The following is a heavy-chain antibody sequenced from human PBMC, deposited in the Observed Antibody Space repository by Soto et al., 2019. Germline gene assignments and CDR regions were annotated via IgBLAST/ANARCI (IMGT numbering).Heavy chain of an antibody. CDR2: INPSDDAT. V-gene: IGHV1-46*01. Sequence: ASVKVSCKASGYTFARYYMHWVRQAPGQGLEWMGIINPSDDATSYAEKFQGRLTMTKDTSTSTVYMEMSSLRSEDTAVYYCARDLTREGDYYDRSGYYLDYWGQGTLVTVSS. J-gene: IGHJ4*02. CDR3: ARDLTREGDYYDRSGYYLDY. CDR1: GYTFARYY. D-gene: IGHD3-22*01.